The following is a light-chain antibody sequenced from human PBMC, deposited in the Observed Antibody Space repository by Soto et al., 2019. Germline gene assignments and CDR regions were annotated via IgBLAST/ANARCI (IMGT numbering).Light chain of an antibody. Sequence: AIQMAQSPSSLSASVGDRVTVTWRASQGIRNDLGWYQQKPGKAPKLLIYAASRLQSGVPSRFSGSGSGTDFTLTISSLQPEDFATYYCLQDYNYPWTFGQGTKVDIK. CDR2: AAS. J-gene: IGKJ1*01. CDR1: QGIRND. CDR3: LQDYNYPWT. V-gene: IGKV1-6*01.